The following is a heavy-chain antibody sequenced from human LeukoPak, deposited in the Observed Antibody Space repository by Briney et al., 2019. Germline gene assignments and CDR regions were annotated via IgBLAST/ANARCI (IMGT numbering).Heavy chain of an antibody. CDR2: INWNGGST. CDR1: GFTFDDYG. J-gene: IGHJ6*03. Sequence: PGGSLRLSCAASGFTFDDYGMSWVSQAQGKRLEWVSGINWNGGSTVYADSVKGRFTISRDNAKNSLYLQMNSLRAEDTALYYCAREDWVPDCSGGSCYYMDVWGKGTTVTVSS. V-gene: IGHV3-20*04. CDR3: AREDWVPDCSGGSCYYMDV. D-gene: IGHD2-15*01.